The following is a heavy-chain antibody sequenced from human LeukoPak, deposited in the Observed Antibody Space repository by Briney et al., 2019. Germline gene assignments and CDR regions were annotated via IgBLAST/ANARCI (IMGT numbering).Heavy chain of an antibody. CDR1: GFTFSSHW. J-gene: IGHJ4*02. V-gene: IGHV3-7*03. Sequence: PGGSLRLSCAASGFTFSSHWMSWVRQAPGKGLEWVANIKQDASDKYYVDSVKGRFTISRDNAKNSLYLRMNSLKASDTAMYYCARHLDYYDSSGYHDYFDYWGQGTLVTVSS. D-gene: IGHD3-22*01. CDR3: ARHLDYYDSSGYHDYFDY. CDR2: IKQDASDK.